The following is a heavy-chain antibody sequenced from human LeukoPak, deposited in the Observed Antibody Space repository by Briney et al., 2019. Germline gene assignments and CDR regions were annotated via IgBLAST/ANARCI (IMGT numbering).Heavy chain of an antibody. CDR2: IYYSGST. J-gene: IGHJ4*02. D-gene: IGHD3-10*01. CDR1: GGSISSSSYY. CDR3: ARLTFTMVRGAIGY. V-gene: IGHV4-39*01. Sequence: SETLSLTCTVSGGSISSSSYYWGWIRQPPGKGLEWIGSIYYSGSTYYNPSLKSRVTISVDTSKNQFSLKLSSVTAADTAVYYCARLTFTMVRGAIGYWGQGTLVTVSS.